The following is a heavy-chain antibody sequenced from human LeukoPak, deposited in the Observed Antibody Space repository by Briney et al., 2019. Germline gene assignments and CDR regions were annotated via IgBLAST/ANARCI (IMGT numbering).Heavy chain of an antibody. Sequence: PSETLSLTCAVYGGSFSGYYWSWIRQPPGKGLEWIGEINHSGSTNYNPSLKSRVTISVDTSKNQFTLKLSSVTAADTAVYYCARGRRYCSSTSCYNSVLYFDYWGQGTLVTVSS. V-gene: IGHV4-34*01. CDR3: ARGRRYCSSTSCYNSVLYFDY. CDR2: INHSGST. CDR1: GGSFSGYY. D-gene: IGHD2-2*02. J-gene: IGHJ4*02.